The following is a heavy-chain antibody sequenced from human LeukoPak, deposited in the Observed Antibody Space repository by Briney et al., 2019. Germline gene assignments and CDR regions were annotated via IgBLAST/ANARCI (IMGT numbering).Heavy chain of an antibody. CDR2: ISSSSSTI. Sequence: GGSLRLSCAASGFTFSSNSMNWVRQAPGKGLEWVSYISSSSSTIYYADSVKGRFTISRDNAKNSLYLQMNSLRAEDTAVYYCARVLYGSGSYGFDYWGQGTLVTVSS. J-gene: IGHJ4*02. CDR3: ARVLYGSGSYGFDY. V-gene: IGHV3-48*01. D-gene: IGHD3-10*01. CDR1: GFTFSSNS.